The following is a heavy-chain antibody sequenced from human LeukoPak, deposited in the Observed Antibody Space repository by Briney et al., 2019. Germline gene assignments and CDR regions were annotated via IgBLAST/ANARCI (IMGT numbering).Heavy chain of an antibody. CDR2: IYYSGST. V-gene: IGHV4-59*08. CDR3: ARHGGPQGD. Sequence: NPSETLSLTCTVSGGSISSYYWSWIRQPPGKGLEWIGYIYYSGSTNYNPSLKSRVTISVDTSKNQFSLKLSSLTAADTAVYFCARHGGPQGDWGQGTLVTVSS. D-gene: IGHD2-15*01. CDR1: GGSISSYY. J-gene: IGHJ4*02.